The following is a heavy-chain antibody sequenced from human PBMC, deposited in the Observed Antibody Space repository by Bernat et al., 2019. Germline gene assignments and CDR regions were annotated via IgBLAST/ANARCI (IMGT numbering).Heavy chain of an antibody. CDR3: ARRYYYDSSGYYYAHFDY. J-gene: IGHJ4*02. D-gene: IGHD3-22*01. CDR2: IYYSGST. V-gene: IGHV4-39*01. CDR1: GGSISSSSYY. Sequence: QLQLQESGPGLVKPSETLSLTCTVSGGSISSSSYYWGWIRQPPGKGLEWIGSIYYSGSTYYNPSLKSRVTISVDTSKNQFSLKLSSVTAADTAVYYCARRYYYDSSGYYYAHFDYWGQGTLVTVSS.